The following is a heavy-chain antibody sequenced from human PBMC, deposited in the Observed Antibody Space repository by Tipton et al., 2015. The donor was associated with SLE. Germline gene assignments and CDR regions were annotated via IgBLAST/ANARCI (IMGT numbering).Heavy chain of an antibody. CDR3: AKTDCTTTNCDNQFDY. CDR2: ISWNSGTI. J-gene: IGHJ4*02. Sequence: RSLRLSCAASGFTFDDYAMHWVRQPPGKGLEWVSGISWNSGTIAYADSVKGRSTISRDNAKNSLYLQMNSLRAEDTALYFCAKTDCTTTNCDNQFDYWGQGSLVTVSS. D-gene: IGHD2-2*02. V-gene: IGHV3-9*01. CDR1: GFTFDDYA.